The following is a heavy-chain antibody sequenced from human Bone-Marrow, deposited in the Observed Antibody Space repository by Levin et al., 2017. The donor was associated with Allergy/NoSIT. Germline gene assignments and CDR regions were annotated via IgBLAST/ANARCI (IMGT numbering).Heavy chain of an antibody. CDR3: ARGHSYGSSWAYYSYS. CDR2: IYKGGST. J-gene: IGHJ4*02. V-gene: IGHV4-59*01. Sequence: SETLSLTCTVSRGSISTYHWSWIRQPPGKALEWIGYIYKGGSTNYNSSLRSRVTMSLDMSKNQIPLKVNSVTAADTAAYYCARGHSYGSSWAYYSYSWVQGTVVAVSP. D-gene: IGHD6-13*01. CDR1: RGSISTYH.